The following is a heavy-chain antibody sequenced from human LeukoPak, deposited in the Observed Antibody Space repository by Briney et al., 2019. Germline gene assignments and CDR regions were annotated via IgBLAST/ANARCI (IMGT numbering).Heavy chain of an antibody. CDR3: AREGGEYSSSWPDAFDI. D-gene: IGHD6-13*01. Sequence: GASVKVSCKVSGYRFTNYGISWVRQAPGQGLEWMGWISTYNGDTKNAQKLQGRVSMTTDISTSTAYMELRSLRSDDTAVYYCAREGGEYSSSWPDAFDIWGQGTMVTVSS. CDR1: GYRFTNYG. CDR2: ISTYNGDT. J-gene: IGHJ3*02. V-gene: IGHV1-18*01.